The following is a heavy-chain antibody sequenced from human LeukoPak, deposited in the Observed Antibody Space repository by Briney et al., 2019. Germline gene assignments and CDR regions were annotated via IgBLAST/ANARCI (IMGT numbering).Heavy chain of an antibody. CDR2: IYPGDSDT. Sequence: GESLLIFCKGSGYSFTSYWIGWVRQMPGKGLEWMGIIYPGDSDTRYSPSFQGQVTISADKSISTAYLQWSSLKASDTAMYYCARHSRSYEKWFDSSGPRNLVTVSS. J-gene: IGHJ5*01. CDR3: ARHSRSYEKWFDS. CDR1: GYSFTSYW. V-gene: IGHV5-51*01. D-gene: IGHD6-6*01.